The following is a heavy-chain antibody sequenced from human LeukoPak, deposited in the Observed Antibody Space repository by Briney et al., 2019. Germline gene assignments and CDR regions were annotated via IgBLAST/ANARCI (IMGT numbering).Heavy chain of an antibody. V-gene: IGHV4-4*07. D-gene: IGHD6-13*01. CDR2: IYTSGST. CDR3: ARDKIHKPLGYSSSWTPFYYYYGMDV. CDR1: GGSISSYY. J-gene: IGHJ6*02. Sequence: SETLSLTCTVSGGSISSYYWSWIRQPAGKGLEWIGRIYTSGSTNYNPSLKSRVTMSVDTSKNQFSLKLSSVTAADTAVYYCARDKIHKPLGYSSSWTPFYYYYGMDVWGQGTTVTVSS.